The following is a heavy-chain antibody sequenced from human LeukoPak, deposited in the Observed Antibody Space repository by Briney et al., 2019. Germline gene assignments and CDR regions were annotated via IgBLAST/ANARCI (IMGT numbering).Heavy chain of an antibody. D-gene: IGHD3-10*01. CDR2: MNPKSGGT. CDR3: ARVKGPSPIWFGELEDWFDP. CDR1: GYTFTGYY. Sequence: ASVKVSCKASGYTFTGYYVHWVRQAPGQGLEWMGWMNPKSGGTNYAQKFQGRVTMTKDTSTNTAYMELNRLISDDTAVYYCARVKGPSPIWFGELEDWFDPWGQGTLVTVSS. V-gene: IGHV1-2*02. J-gene: IGHJ5*02.